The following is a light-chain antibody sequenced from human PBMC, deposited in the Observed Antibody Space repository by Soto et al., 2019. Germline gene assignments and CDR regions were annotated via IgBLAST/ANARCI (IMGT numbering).Light chain of an antibody. CDR1: QSVSSSY. CDR2: GAS. Sequence: EIVLTQSPGTLSLSPGERATLSCRASQSVSSSYLAWYQQKPGQAPRLLIYGASSRATGIPDRFSGSGSGTDFTLTIGSLEPEDFAVYYCQQRGNWPRITFGQGTRLEIK. CDR3: QQRGNWPRIT. V-gene: IGKV3D-20*02. J-gene: IGKJ5*01.